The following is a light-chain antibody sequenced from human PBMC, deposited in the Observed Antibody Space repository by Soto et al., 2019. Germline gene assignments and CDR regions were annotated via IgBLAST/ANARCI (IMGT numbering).Light chain of an antibody. Sequence: QSALTQPASVSGSPGQSITISCTGTSSDVGGYNYVSWYQQHPGKAPKLMIYDVTNRPSGVSNRFSGSKSGNTASLTISGLQAEDEADYYCTSYTTSSPDLVFGGGTKLTVL. J-gene: IGLJ3*02. CDR1: SSDVGGYNY. CDR3: TSYTTSSPDLV. CDR2: DVT. V-gene: IGLV2-14*03.